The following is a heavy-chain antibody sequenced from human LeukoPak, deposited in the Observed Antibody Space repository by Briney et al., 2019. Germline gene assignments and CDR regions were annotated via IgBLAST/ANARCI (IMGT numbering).Heavy chain of an antibody. V-gene: IGHV4-59*01. CDR1: GGSISSYY. J-gene: IGHJ3*01. Sequence: SETLSLTCTVSGGSISSYYWSWIRQPPGKGLEWIGYIYYSGSTNYNPSLNSRVTISVDTSKNQFSLKLSSVTAADTAVYYCARDRGNYYDSSGYYLDAFDVRGQGTMVTVSS. CDR3: ARDRGNYYDSSGYYLDAFDV. D-gene: IGHD3-22*01. CDR2: IYYSGST.